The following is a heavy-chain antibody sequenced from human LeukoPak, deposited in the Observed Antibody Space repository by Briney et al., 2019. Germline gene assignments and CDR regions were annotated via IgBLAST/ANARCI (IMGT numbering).Heavy chain of an antibody. V-gene: IGHV3-72*01. CDR1: RFTFSDHY. CDR3: ASHVGLGRYYYYAMDV. Sequence: ETGGSLRLSCAASRFTFSDHYMDWVRQAPGKGLEWVGRTRNKANSFTTEYAASVKGRFTVSRDDSKNSVYLQMNSLKTEDTAVYHCASHVGLGRYYYYAMDVWGQGTTVTVSS. CDR2: TRNKANSFTT. D-gene: IGHD3/OR15-3a*01. J-gene: IGHJ6*02.